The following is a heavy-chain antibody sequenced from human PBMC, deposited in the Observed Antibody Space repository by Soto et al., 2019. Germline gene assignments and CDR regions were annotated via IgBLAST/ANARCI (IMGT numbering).Heavy chain of an antibody. V-gene: IGHV3-30-3*01. CDR3: ARVITIFGVVTDGMDV. Sequence: GGSLRLSCAASGFTFSSYAMHWVRQAPGKGLEWVAVISYDGSNKYYADSVKGRFTISRDNSKNTLYLQMNSLRAEDTAVYYCARVITIFGVVTDGMDVWGQGTTGTV. CDR2: ISYDGSNK. CDR1: GFTFSSYA. J-gene: IGHJ6*02. D-gene: IGHD3-3*01.